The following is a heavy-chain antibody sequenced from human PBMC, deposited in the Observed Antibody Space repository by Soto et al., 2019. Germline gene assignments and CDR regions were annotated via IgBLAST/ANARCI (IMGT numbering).Heavy chain of an antibody. V-gene: IGHV3-33*08. Sequence: GGSLRLSCAASEFTFSNYAMSWVRQAPGKELEWVSVIWYNGSNKYYADSVKGRFTISRDNSKNTLYLQMNSLRAEDTAVYYCARDRGSYSYYYYGMDVWGQGTTVTVSS. CDR3: ARDRGSYSYYYYGMDV. CDR1: EFTFSNYA. D-gene: IGHD3-10*01. J-gene: IGHJ6*02. CDR2: IWYNGSNK.